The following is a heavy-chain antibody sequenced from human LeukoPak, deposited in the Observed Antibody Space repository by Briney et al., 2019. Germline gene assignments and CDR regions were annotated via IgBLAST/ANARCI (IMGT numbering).Heavy chain of an antibody. CDR1: GFTFSSYG. J-gene: IGHJ4*02. V-gene: IGHV3-33*01. Sequence: GRSLRLSCAASGFTFSSYGMHWVRQAPGKGREWLAVIWYDGSNKYYADSVRGRFTISRDNSKNTLYLQMNSLRAEDTAVYYCAREGGSGWYYFDYWGQGTLVTVSS. CDR2: IWYDGSNK. D-gene: IGHD6-19*01. CDR3: AREGGSGWYYFDY.